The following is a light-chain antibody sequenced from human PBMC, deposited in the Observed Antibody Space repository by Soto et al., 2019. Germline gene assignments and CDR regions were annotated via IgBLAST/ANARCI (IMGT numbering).Light chain of an antibody. CDR2: WAS. V-gene: IGKV4-1*01. CDR1: QSVFSRFRNKNY. Sequence: DLVMTQSPDSLTLSLGERATINCKSSQSVFSRFRNKNYLGWFQQKPGQTPRLLIYWASTRESGVSDRFSGSGSVTDFTLTIDSLQAEDVAVSYCEQYYTTPTWTFGQGTQVEV. CDR3: EQYYTTPTWT. J-gene: IGKJ1*01.